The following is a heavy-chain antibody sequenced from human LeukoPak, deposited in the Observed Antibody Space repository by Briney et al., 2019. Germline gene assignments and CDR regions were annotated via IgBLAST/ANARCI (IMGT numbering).Heavy chain of an antibody. J-gene: IGHJ4*02. D-gene: IGHD5-12*01. CDR2: IYYSGST. CDR3: ARVGGYRGYADI. CDR1: SGSIGSGGYY. Sequence: PSETLSLTCTVSSGSIGSGGYYWSWIRQHPGKGLEWIGYIYYSGSTYYNPSLRSQVNISLDTSKNQSSLNLNSVTAANAAVYYCARVGGYRGYADIWGQGTLVTVSS. V-gene: IGHV4-31*01.